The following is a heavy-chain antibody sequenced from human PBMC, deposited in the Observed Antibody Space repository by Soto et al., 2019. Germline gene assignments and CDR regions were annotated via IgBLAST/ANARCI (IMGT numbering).Heavy chain of an antibody. CDR2: ISSSGRTT. CDR1: RFTFSSYE. V-gene: IGHV3-48*03. Sequence: PGGSLRLSCAASRFTFSSYEMNWVRQAPGKGLEWVSYISSSGRTTYYADSVKGRFTISRDNAKNSLYLQMNSLRAEDTVFFYCAEHGKRGAVGVLEFWGNGTLVPVTS. D-gene: IGHD3-3*01. CDR3: AEHGKRGAVGVLEF. J-gene: IGHJ3*01.